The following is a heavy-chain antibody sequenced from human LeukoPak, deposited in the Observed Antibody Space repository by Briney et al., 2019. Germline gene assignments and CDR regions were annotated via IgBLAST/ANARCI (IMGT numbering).Heavy chain of an antibody. CDR2: INPSGGST. Sequence: ASVKVSCKASGYTFTSYYMHWVRQAPGQGLEWMGIINPSGGSTSYAQKFQGRVTMTRDTSTSTVYMELSSLRSEDTAVYYCARRRTYYDILTGYSTDAFDIWGQGTMVTVSS. V-gene: IGHV1-46*01. D-gene: IGHD3-9*01. CDR3: ARRRTYYDILTGYSTDAFDI. J-gene: IGHJ3*02. CDR1: GYTFTSYY.